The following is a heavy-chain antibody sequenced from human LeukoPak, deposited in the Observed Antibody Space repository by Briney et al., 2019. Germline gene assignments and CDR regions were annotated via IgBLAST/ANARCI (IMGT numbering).Heavy chain of an antibody. CDR2: INRSSNSI. Sequence: GESLRLSCRASGFTFNTYSMNWVRQPPGKGLEWVSSINRSSNSIYYAYSMKGLFTISRDNAKNSLYLQMTSLTAEDRAVYYCARVDDLGTARDFWGQGALVTVSS. CDR3: ARVDDLGTARDF. CDR1: GFTFNTYS. D-gene: IGHD3-16*01. V-gene: IGHV3-21*01. J-gene: IGHJ4*02.